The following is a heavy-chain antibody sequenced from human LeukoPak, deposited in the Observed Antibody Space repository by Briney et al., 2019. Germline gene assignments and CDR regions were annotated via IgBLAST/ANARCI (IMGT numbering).Heavy chain of an antibody. CDR1: GCSISSGSYY. V-gene: IGHV4-61*02. CDR3: AREVTYCSSTSCYYFDY. J-gene: IGHJ4*02. CDR2: IYTSGST. D-gene: IGHD2-2*01. Sequence: SQTLSLTCTASGCSISSGSYYWSWIRQPAGKGLEWIGRIYTSGSTNYNPSLKSRVTISVDTSKNQFSLKLSSVTAADTAVYYCAREVTYCSSTSCYYFDYWGQGTLVTVSS.